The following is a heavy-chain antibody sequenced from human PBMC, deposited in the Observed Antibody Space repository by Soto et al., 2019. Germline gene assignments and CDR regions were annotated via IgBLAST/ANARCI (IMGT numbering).Heavy chain of an antibody. D-gene: IGHD3-22*01. CDR1: GGSISSGDYY. V-gene: IGHV4-30-4*01. J-gene: IGHJ4*02. CDR3: ARVDSSGYQPFDY. Sequence: QVQLQESGPGLVKPSQTLSLTCTVSGGSISSGDYYWSWIRQPPGKGLEWIGYIYYSGSTYYNPSREGRVTISVDTSKNQFSLKLSSVTAADTAVYYCARVDSSGYQPFDYWGQGTLVTVSS. CDR2: IYYSGST.